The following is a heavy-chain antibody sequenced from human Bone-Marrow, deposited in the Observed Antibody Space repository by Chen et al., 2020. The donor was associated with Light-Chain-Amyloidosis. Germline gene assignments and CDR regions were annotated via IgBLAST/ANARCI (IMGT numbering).Heavy chain of an antibody. CDR2: IYHSGST. D-gene: IGHD3-10*01. CDR1: GGSISSSNW. V-gene: IGHV4-4*02. J-gene: IGHJ6*02. Sequence: QVQLQESGPGLVKPSGTLSLTCAVSGGSISSSNWWSWVRQPPGKGLEWIGEIYHSGSTKYNPSLKSRVTISVDKSKNQFSLKLSSVTAADTAVYYCARGFTYYYGSGSYYTYYYYGMDVWGQGTTVTVSS. CDR3: ARGFTYYYGSGSYYTYYYYGMDV.